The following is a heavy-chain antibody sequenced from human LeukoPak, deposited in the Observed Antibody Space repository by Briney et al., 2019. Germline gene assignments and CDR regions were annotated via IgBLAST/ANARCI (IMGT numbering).Heavy chain of an antibody. Sequence: MPSETLSLTCTVSGGSISSDYWSWIRQPPGEGLEWIGYIYYSGSTNYNPSRKSRVTISVHTSKNQFSLKLRSVTAADTAVYYCARVTGYLIEDYSDYWGQGTLVTVSS. CDR1: GGSISSDY. V-gene: IGHV4-59*01. J-gene: IGHJ4*02. D-gene: IGHD3-22*01. CDR3: ARVTGYLIEDYSDY. CDR2: IYYSGST.